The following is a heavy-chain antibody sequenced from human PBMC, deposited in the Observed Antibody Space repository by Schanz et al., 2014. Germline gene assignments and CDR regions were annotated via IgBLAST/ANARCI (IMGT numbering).Heavy chain of an antibody. Sequence: EVQLLESGGRLVQPGGSLRLSCTVSGFTVNNYAMNWVRQAPGRGLEWVSGITRQGTTYYGDFVRGRFSISRDLSSNTLYLQMNSLRADDSAIYYCAKSKSQLPLFDYWGQGTLVAVSS. CDR1: GFTVNNYA. J-gene: IGHJ4*02. V-gene: IGHV3-23*01. D-gene: IGHD2-21*01. CDR2: ITRQGTT. CDR3: AKSKSQLPLFDY.